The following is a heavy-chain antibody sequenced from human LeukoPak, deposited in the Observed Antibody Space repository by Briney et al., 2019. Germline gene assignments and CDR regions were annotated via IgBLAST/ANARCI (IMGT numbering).Heavy chain of an antibody. D-gene: IGHD3-22*01. V-gene: IGHV3-74*01. Sequence: GGSLRLSCAASGFTFSSSWMNWVRQAPGKGLVWVSRINTDGSSTYYADSVKGRFTISRDNSKNTLYLQMNSLRAEDTAVYYCARVHYYDSSGYPTIGAFDIWGQGTMVTVSS. CDR1: GFTFSSSW. CDR3: ARVHYYDSSGYPTIGAFDI. J-gene: IGHJ3*02. CDR2: INTDGSST.